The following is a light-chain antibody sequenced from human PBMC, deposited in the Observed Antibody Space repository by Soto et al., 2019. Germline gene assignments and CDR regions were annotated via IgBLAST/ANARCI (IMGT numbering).Light chain of an antibody. CDR3: PTWGTGSHYV. Sequence: QPVLTQSPSASASLGASVKLTCTLSSGHSSYAIAWHQQQPEKGPRYLMKLNSDGSHSKGDGIPDRFSGSSSGAERYLTISSRQSEDEADYYCPTWGTGSHYVFGTGTKLTVL. CDR2: LNSDGSH. CDR1: SGHSSYA. V-gene: IGLV4-69*01. J-gene: IGLJ1*01.